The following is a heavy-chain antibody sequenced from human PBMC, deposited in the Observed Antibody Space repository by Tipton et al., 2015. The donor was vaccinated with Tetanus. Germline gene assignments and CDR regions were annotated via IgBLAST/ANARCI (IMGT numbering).Heavy chain of an antibody. CDR2: TNPRGST. Sequence: AGLVKPSETLSLNCTVYGGSVSGNYWNWIRQPPGMGLEWIGETNPRGSTNYNPSLKSRVTISVDTSKNQFSLKLSPVTAADTAVYYCSSSPGNHYLAFFDYWGRGTLVTVSS. CDR3: SSSPGNHYLAFFDY. J-gene: IGHJ4*02. CDR1: GGSVSGNY. D-gene: IGHD2/OR15-2a*01. V-gene: IGHV4-34*01.